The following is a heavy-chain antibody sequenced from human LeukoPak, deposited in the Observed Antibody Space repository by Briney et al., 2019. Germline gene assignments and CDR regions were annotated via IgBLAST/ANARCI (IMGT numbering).Heavy chain of an antibody. CDR1: GYTFTTYY. CDR2: INPSDGST. Sequence: ASVKVSCKASGYTFTTYYMHWVRQAPGQGLEWMGVINPSDGSTSYAQKFQGRVTMTRDTSTTTVYLELSSLRSEDTAVYYCARDSYYYGPDYWGQGTLVTVSS. D-gene: IGHD3-10*01. V-gene: IGHV1-46*01. CDR3: ARDSYYYGPDY. J-gene: IGHJ4*02.